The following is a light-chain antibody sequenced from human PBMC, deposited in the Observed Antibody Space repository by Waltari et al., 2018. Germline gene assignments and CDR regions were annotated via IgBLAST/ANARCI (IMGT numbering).Light chain of an antibody. V-gene: IGKV3-20*01. CDR1: QSFGKY. Sequence: EIVLTQSPGTLSLSPGERATLSCRASQSFGKYLAWSQQKPGQAPRLLIYHTSTRATGIPDRCSGSGSGTDFSLTISRLEPEDFAVYHCQMYVNLPATFGQGTKVEI. CDR3: QMYVNLPAT. J-gene: IGKJ1*01. CDR2: HTS.